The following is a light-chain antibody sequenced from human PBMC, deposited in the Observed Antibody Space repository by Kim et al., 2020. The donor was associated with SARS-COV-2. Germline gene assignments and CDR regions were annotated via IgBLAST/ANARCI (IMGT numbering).Light chain of an antibody. CDR1: SSNIGSNY. Sequence: ELTQPPSASGTPGQRVTISCSGSSSNIGSNYVYWYQQLPGTAPKLLIYRNNQRPSGVPDRFSGSKSGTSDSLAISGLRSEDEADYYCAAWEDSLSGWVFGGGTQLTVL. CDR3: AAWEDSLSGWV. V-gene: IGLV1-47*01. J-gene: IGLJ3*02. CDR2: RNN.